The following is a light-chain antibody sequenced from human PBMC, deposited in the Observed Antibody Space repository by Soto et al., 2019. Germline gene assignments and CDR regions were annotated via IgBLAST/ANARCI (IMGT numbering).Light chain of an antibody. CDR2: KAS. CDR3: QQYNSYAFT. J-gene: IGKJ4*01. Sequence: DIQMTQSPSTLSASVGDRVTITCRASQSISSWLAWYQQKPGKAPKLLIYKASSLESGVPLRFSGSGSGTEFTLTISSLQPDDFATYYCQQYNSYAFTFGGGTKVEIK. V-gene: IGKV1-5*03. CDR1: QSISSW.